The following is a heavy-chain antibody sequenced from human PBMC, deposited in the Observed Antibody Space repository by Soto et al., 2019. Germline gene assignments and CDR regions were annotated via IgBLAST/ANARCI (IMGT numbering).Heavy chain of an antibody. CDR2: ISGSGGST. D-gene: IGHD2-21*02. Sequence: GGSLRLSCAASGFTFSSYAMSWVRQAPGKGLEWVSAISGSGGSTYYADSVKGRFTISRDNSKNTLYLQMNSLRAEDTAVYYWAKDSRHIVVVTAILVYWGQGTLVTVSS. CDR1: GFTFSSYA. CDR3: AKDSRHIVVVTAILVY. V-gene: IGHV3-23*01. J-gene: IGHJ4*02.